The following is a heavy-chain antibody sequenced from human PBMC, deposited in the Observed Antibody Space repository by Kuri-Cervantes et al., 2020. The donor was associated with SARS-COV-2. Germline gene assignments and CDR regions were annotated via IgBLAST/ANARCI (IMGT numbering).Heavy chain of an antibody. J-gene: IGHJ6*02. CDR2: ISHDGRNK. CDR1: GFTFNNYG. CDR3: AKDRRRPITSTLQEIYYYGMDV. D-gene: IGHD1-14*01. V-gene: IGHV3-30*18. Sequence: GESLKISRAASGFTFNNYGMHWVRQAPGKGLEWVAVISHDGRNKYYADSVKGRFTISRDNSKVTMYLQMSSLRPEDTAVYYCAKDRRRPITSTLQEIYYYGMDVRGQGTAVTVSS.